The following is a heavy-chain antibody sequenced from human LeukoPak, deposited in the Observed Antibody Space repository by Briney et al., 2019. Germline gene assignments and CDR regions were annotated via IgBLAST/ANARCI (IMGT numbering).Heavy chain of an antibody. CDR2: ISYDGSNE. CDR1: GFSFSNYG. CDR3: ARDPGYYDSSGYFPAYFQH. J-gene: IGHJ1*01. D-gene: IGHD3-22*01. Sequence: GGSLRLSCTASGFSFSNYGMHWVRQAPGKGLEWITVISYDGSNEYYADSVKGRFTISRDNSKITLYLQMNSLRAEDTAVYYCARDPGYYDSSGYFPAYFQHWGQGTLVTVSS. V-gene: IGHV3-30*03.